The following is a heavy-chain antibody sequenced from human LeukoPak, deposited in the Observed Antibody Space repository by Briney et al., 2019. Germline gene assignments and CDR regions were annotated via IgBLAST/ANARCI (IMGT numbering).Heavy chain of an antibody. CDR2: IYESGTT. CDR1: GESLNSYY. D-gene: IGHD2-15*01. J-gene: IGHJ4*02. Sequence: SETLSLTCAVYGESLNSYYWSWVRQPPGEGLEWIGEIYESGTTEYNPSLKSRVPISMVPSKQQFSLSLSSVTAADTAVYYCARGAWATRLGSWGLGTPVIVSS. V-gene: IGHV4-34*01. CDR3: ARGAWATRLGS.